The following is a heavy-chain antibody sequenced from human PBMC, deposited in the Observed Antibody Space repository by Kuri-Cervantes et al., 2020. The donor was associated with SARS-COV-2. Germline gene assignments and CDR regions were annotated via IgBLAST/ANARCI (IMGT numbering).Heavy chain of an antibody. D-gene: IGHD2-2*01. CDR3: ARDRGIVVVPAEGYFDY. Sequence: GESLKISRAASGFTFSSYAMHWVRQAPGKGLEWVAVISYDGSNKYYADSVKGRFTISRDNSKNTLYLQMNSLRAEDTAVYYCARDRGIVVVPAEGYFDYWGQGTLVTVSS. CDR1: GFTFSSYA. CDR2: ISYDGSNK. V-gene: IGHV3-30-3*01. J-gene: IGHJ4*02.